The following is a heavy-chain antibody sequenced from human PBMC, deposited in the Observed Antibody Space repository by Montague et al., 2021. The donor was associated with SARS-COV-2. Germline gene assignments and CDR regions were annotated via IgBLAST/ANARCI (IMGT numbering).Heavy chain of an antibody. CDR2: IYYSGST. V-gene: IGHV4-39*07. J-gene: IGHJ6*02. CDR1: GGSISSSSYY. Sequence: SETLSLTCTVSGGSISSSSYYWGWIRQPPGKGLEWIGSIYYSGSTYYNPSLKSRVTISVDTSKDEFSPRLSSVTAADTAVYYCAKGPLVGGYDPDGMDVWGQGTTVTVSS. CDR3: AKGPLVGGYDPDGMDV. D-gene: IGHD5-12*01.